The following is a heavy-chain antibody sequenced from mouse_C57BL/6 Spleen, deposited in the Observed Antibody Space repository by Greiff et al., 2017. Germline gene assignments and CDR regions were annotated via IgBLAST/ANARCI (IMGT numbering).Heavy chain of an antibody. Sequence: QVQLQQSGAELVRPGASVTLSCKASGYTFTDYEMHWVKQTPGHGLEWIGAIDPETGGTAYNQKFKGKAILTADKSSSTAYMELRSLTSGDSAVYYCTSVYGSWFAYWGQGTLVTVSA. CDR2: IDPETGGT. J-gene: IGHJ3*01. CDR1: GYTFTDYE. CDR3: TSVYGSWFAY. V-gene: IGHV1-15*01. D-gene: IGHD1-1*02.